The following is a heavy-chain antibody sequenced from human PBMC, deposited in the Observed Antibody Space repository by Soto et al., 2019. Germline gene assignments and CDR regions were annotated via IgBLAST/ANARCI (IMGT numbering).Heavy chain of an antibody. J-gene: IGHJ4*02. CDR1: GFQVSSNY. Sequence: EVPLVESGGGLIQPGGSLRLSCAASGFQVSSNYMTWVRQAPGKGLEWVSVIYSGGSTYYGDSVKGRFTISRDNSKNTLHLQMNSLRAEDTAVYYCARGFNWLDYWGQGTLVTVSS. CDR3: ARGFNWLDY. V-gene: IGHV3-53*01. CDR2: IYSGGST. D-gene: IGHD1-20*01.